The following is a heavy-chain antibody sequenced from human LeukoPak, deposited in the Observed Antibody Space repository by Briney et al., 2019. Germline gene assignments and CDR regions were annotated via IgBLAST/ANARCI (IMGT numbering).Heavy chain of an antibody. CDR2: ISAYKGNT. D-gene: IGHD6-13*01. Sequence: GASVKVSCKTSGYTFTTYAISWVRQAPGQGLEWMGWISAYKGNTDYAQKFQGRVTMTTDTSTSTVYMELRSLRSDDTAVYHCARDLMAGAGRFDPWGLGTLVTVSS. CDR1: GYTFTTYA. J-gene: IGHJ5*02. CDR3: ARDLMAGAGRFDP. V-gene: IGHV1-18*01.